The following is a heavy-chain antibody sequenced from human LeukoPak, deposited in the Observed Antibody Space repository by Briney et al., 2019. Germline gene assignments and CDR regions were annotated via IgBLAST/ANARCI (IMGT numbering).Heavy chain of an antibody. D-gene: IGHD4-17*01. CDR3: AREETGDYDY. Sequence: GGSLRLSCTASAFAFSNHAMSWVRQAPGKGLEWVSSISISGGTTYYADSVKGRFTISRENSKSTLYLQMNNLRADDTAVYYCAREETGDYDYWGQGTLVTVSS. CDR2: ISISGGTT. V-gene: IGHV3-23*01. CDR1: AFAFSNHA. J-gene: IGHJ4*02.